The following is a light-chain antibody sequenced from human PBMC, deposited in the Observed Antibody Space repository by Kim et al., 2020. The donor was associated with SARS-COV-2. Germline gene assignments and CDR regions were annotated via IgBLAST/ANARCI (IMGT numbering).Light chain of an antibody. J-gene: IGLJ2*01. V-gene: IGLV3-1*01. CDR2: QDN. CDR1: KLGKKN. CDR3: QAWDSGSMV. Sequence: GTPGQTASSTCAGDKLGKKNVCWYQLKPGQSPVLVIHQDNKRPSGIPERFSGANSGNTATLTIIGTQAMDESDFYCQAWDSGSMVFGGGTQLTVL.